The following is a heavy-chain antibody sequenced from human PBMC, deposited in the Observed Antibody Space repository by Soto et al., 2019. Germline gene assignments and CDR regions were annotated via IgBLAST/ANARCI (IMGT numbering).Heavy chain of an antibody. V-gene: IGHV4-34*01. CDR2: INHSGST. D-gene: IGHD2-21*02. J-gene: IGHJ3*02. CDR3: ARVLVGCGGDYSCRDAFDI. Sequence: SETLSLICAVYGGSFSGYYWSWIRQPPGKGLEWIGEINHSGSTNYNPSLKSRVTISVDTSKNQFSLKLSSVTAADTAVYYCARVLVGCGGDYSCRDAFDIWGQGTMVTVSS. CDR1: GGSFSGYY.